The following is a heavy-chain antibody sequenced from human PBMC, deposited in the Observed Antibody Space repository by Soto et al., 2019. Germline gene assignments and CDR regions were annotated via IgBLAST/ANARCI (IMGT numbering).Heavy chain of an antibody. CDR2: ISSSGSTI. CDR3: AGVYSSSSADYFDY. Sequence: GSLRLSCAASGFTFSSYEMNWVRQAPGKGLEWVSYISSSGSTIYYADSVKGRFTISRDNAKNSLYLQMNSLRAEDTAVYYCAGVYSSSSADYFDYWGQGTLVTVSS. CDR1: GFTFSSYE. V-gene: IGHV3-48*03. D-gene: IGHD6-6*01. J-gene: IGHJ4*02.